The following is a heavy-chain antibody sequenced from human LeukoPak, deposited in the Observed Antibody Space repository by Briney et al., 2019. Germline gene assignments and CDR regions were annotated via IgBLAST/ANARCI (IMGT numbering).Heavy chain of an antibody. CDR2: INHSGST. J-gene: IGHJ5*02. Sequence: SETLSLTCAVYGGSFSGYYWSWIRQPPGKGLEWIGEINHSGSTNYNLSLKSRVTISVDTSKNQFSLKLSSVTAADTAVYYCARVGDDYVWGSYLRFDLWGQGTLVTVPS. CDR1: GGSFSGYY. CDR3: ARVGDDYVWGSYLRFDL. V-gene: IGHV4-34*01. D-gene: IGHD3-16*02.